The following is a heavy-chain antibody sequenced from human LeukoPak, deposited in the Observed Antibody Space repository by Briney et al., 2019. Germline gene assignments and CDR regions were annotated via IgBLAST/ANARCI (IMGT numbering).Heavy chain of an antibody. Sequence: PSETLSLTCTVSGGSISSGSYYWSWIRQPAGKGLEWIGRIYTSGSTNYNPSLKSRVTISVDTSKNQFSLKLSSVTAADTAVYYCASHEYSSSWYFDYWGQGTLVTVSS. CDR3: ASHEYSSSWYFDY. CDR2: IYTSGST. J-gene: IGHJ4*02. D-gene: IGHD6-13*01. CDR1: GGSISSGSYY. V-gene: IGHV4-61*02.